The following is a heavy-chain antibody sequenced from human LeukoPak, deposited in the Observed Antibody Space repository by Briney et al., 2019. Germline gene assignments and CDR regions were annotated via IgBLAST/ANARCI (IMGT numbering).Heavy chain of an antibody. CDR3: AKMGRSGGSYFDY. CDR2: ISGSGGST. Sequence: GGSLRLSCAASGFTVSSNYMSWVRQAPGKGLEWVSAISGSGGSTYYADSVKGRFTISRDNSKNTLYLQMNSLRAEDTAVYYCAKMGRSGGSYFDYWGQGTLVTVSS. D-gene: IGHD2-15*01. J-gene: IGHJ4*02. CDR1: GFTVSSNY. V-gene: IGHV3-23*01.